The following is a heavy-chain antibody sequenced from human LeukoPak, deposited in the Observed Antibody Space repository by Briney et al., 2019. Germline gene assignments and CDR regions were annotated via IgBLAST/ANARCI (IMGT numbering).Heavy chain of an antibody. D-gene: IGHD6-19*01. CDR1: GFTFSSYS. J-gene: IGHJ5*02. CDR2: ISGSGGST. CDR3: AKEVVQWLVLQSWFDP. V-gene: IGHV3-23*01. Sequence: PGGSLRLSCAASGFTFSSYSMNWVRQAPGKGLEWVSAISGSGGSTYYADSVKGRFTISRDNSKNTLYLQMNSLRAEDTAVYYCAKEVVQWLVLQSWFDPWGQGTLVTVSS.